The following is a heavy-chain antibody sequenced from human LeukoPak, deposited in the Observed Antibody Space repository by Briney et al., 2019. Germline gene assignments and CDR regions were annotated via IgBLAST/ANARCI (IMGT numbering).Heavy chain of an antibody. V-gene: IGHV4-38-2*01. CDR2: INHSGST. D-gene: IGHD6-13*01. CDR3: AGNLGYSTLDY. Sequence: SETLSLTCAVSGYSIISDYYWGWFRLPPGKGLEWVGSINHSGSTYYNLSLKSRVTISVDTSKNQFSLSVSSVTAADTAVYYCAGNLGYSTLDYWGQGLLVTVSS. CDR1: GYSIISDYY. J-gene: IGHJ4*02.